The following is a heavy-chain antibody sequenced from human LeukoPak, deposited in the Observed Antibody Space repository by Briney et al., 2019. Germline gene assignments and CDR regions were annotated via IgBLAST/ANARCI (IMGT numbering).Heavy chain of an antibody. V-gene: IGHV1-18*01. CDR3: ARVTTVTNFDC. CDR2: ISTYNGNT. Sequence: ASVKVSCKASGYTFTSYGISWVRQAPGHGLEWMGWISTYNGNTNYAQKFQGRVTMTTDTSTSTAYMELRSLISDDTAVYYCARVTTVTNFDCWGQGTLVTVSS. D-gene: IGHD4-17*01. J-gene: IGHJ4*02. CDR1: GYTFTSYG.